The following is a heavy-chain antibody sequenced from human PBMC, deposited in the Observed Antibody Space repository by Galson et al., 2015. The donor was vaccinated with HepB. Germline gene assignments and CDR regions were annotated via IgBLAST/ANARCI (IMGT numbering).Heavy chain of an antibody. D-gene: IGHD3-10*01. CDR2: IDWDDDK. CDR1: GFSLTTSKMC. J-gene: IGHJ4*02. CDR3: ARNYYYHVSTYDDLGPTRFVDH. Sequence: PALVKPTQTLTLTCTFSGFSLTTSKMCVSWIRQPPGKALEWLALIDWDDDKYYSTSLRTRLTISKDTSKNQVVLTMNNVDPVDTGTYYCARNYYYHVSTYDDLGPTRFVDHWGQGLLVTVSS. V-gene: IGHV2-70*01.